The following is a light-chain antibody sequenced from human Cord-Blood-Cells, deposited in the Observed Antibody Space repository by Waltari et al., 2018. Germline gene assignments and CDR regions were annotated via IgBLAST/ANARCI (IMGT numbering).Light chain of an antibody. CDR1: SGSIASNY. J-gene: IGLJ3*02. CDR3: QSYDSSPWV. V-gene: IGLV6-57*03. CDR2: EDN. Sequence: NFMLTQPHSVSESPGKTVTISCTRSSGSIASNYVQWYQQRPGSAPTTVIYEDNQRPSGGPDRFSGSSDSSSNSGSLTISGLKTEDEADYYCQSYDSSPWVFGGGTKLTVL.